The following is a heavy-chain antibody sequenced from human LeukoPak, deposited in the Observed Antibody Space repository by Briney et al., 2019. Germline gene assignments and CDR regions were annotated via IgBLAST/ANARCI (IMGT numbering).Heavy chain of an antibody. CDR2: INHSGST. CDR1: GGSFSGYY. V-gene: IGHV4-34*01. Sequence: SETLSLTCAVYGGSFSGYYWSWIRQPPGKGLEWIGEINHSGSTNYNPSLKSQVTISVDTSKNQFSLKLSSVTAADTAVYYCARGMWIQLWFPNYYFDYWGQGTLVTVSS. D-gene: IGHD5-18*01. CDR3: ARGMWIQLWFPNYYFDY. J-gene: IGHJ4*02.